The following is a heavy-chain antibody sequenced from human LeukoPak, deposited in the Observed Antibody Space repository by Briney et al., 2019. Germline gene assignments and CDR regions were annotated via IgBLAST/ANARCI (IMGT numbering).Heavy chain of an antibody. J-gene: IGHJ4*02. CDR3: ARHITGTTRDFDY. Sequence: PSETLSLTCTVSGGSISSYYWSWIRQPPGKGLEWIGYIYYSGSTNYNPSLKSRVTISVDTSKNQFSLKLSSVAAADTAVYYCARHITGTTRDFDYWGQGTLVTVSS. D-gene: IGHD1-20*01. CDR1: GGSISSYY. V-gene: IGHV4-59*08. CDR2: IYYSGST.